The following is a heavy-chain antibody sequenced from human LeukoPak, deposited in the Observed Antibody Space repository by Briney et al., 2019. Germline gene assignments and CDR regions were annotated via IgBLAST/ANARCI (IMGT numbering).Heavy chain of an antibody. CDR3: ARLRVEMAPIDPRAI. Sequence: GESLKISCKGSGYSFTSYWNGWVRQMPGKGLEWMGIIYPGDSDTRYSPSFQGRVTISADKSISTAYLQWSSLKASDTAMYYRARLRVEMAPIDPRAIRGQRTTVTVSS. CDR2: IYPGDSDT. CDR1: GYSFTSYW. J-gene: IGHJ3*02. V-gene: IGHV5-51*01. D-gene: IGHD5-24*01.